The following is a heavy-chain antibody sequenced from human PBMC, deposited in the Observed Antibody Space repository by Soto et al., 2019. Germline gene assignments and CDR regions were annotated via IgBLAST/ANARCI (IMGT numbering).Heavy chain of an antibody. J-gene: IGHJ4*02. D-gene: IGHD1-26*01. CDR1: GFTFSTYA. Sequence: GGSLRLSCAASGFTFSTYAMSWVRQASGKGLVWVLVFSGSGGDTYYADSVKCRFTISRDNSKNTLYLQMNSLIAEDTAVYYCAKREPTYDYWGQGTLVTVSS. CDR2: FSGSGGDT. V-gene: IGHV3-23*01. CDR3: AKREPTYDY.